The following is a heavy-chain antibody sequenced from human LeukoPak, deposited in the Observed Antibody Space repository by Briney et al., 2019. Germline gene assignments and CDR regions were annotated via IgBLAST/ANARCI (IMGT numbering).Heavy chain of an antibody. CDR3: AKDRAGYSGARGFDD. CDR2: VSGSGGST. CDR1: GFTFSNYA. V-gene: IGHV3-23*01. J-gene: IGHJ4*02. D-gene: IGHD5-12*01. Sequence: GGSLRLSCAASGFTFSNYAMNWVRQAPGKGLQWVSGVSGSGGSTFYADSVKGRITISRDNSKNTLYLQMSSVRAEDTAVYYCAKDRAGYSGARGFDDWGQGTLVTVSS.